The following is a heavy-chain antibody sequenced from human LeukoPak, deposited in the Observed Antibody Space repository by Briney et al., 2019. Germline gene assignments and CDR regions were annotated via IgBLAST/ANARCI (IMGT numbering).Heavy chain of an antibody. CDR2: ISGSGGST. CDR1: GFTFSSYA. J-gene: IGHJ4*02. V-gene: IGHV3-23*01. CDR3: AKVLMVRGVITSGYFDY. Sequence: PGGSLRLSCAASGFTFSSYAMSWVRQAPGKGLEWVSAISGSGGSTYYADSVKGRFTISRDNSKNTLYLQMNSLRAEDTAVYYCAKVLMVRGVITSGYFDYWGQGTLVTVSS. D-gene: IGHD3-10*01.